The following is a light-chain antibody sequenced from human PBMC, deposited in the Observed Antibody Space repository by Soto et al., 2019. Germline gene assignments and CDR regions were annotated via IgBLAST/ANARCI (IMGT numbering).Light chain of an antibody. J-gene: IGKJ1*01. Sequence: LLTQSPGTLSLSPGARATLSCRASQSGTSTYLAWYQQKPGQAPRLLIYGASSRATGVPDRFSGSGSGTDFTLTISRLEPEDFAVYYCHHYASTFGQGPKVDIK. CDR1: QSGTSTY. CDR2: GAS. V-gene: IGKV3-20*01. CDR3: HHYAST.